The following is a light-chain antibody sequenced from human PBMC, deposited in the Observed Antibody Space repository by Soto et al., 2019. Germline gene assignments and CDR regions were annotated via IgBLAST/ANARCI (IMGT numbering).Light chain of an antibody. Sequence: EIVVTQSPATLSVSPGVRATLSCRASQSVGNNFAWYQQQSGQAPRLLIFATPTMATVVPARFSGSGSGTEFTLTISSLQTEDFAVYYCQQYGDWPLTFVGGDKVEIE. V-gene: IGKV3-15*01. CDR1: QSVGNN. CDR2: ATP. J-gene: IGKJ4*01. CDR3: QQYGDWPLT.